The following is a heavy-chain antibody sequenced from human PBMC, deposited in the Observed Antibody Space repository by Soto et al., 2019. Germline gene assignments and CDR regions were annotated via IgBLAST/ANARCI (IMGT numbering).Heavy chain of an antibody. D-gene: IGHD3-3*01. V-gene: IGHV4-30-4*01. Sequence: SETLSLTCTVSGGSISSGDYYWSWIRQPPGKGLEWIGYIYYSGSTYYNPSLKSRVTISVDTSKNQFSLKLSPVTAADTAVYYCARSDFWSGYYTGIEDGFDYWGQGTLVTVSS. J-gene: IGHJ4*02. CDR1: GGSISSGDYY. CDR3: ARSDFWSGYYTGIEDGFDY. CDR2: IYYSGST.